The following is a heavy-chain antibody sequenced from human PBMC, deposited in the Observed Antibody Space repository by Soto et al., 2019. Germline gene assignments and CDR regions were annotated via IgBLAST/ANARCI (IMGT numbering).Heavy chain of an antibody. V-gene: IGHV3-74*01. J-gene: IGHJ6*03. CDR2: IKYDGTIT. CDR3: VRGAKGGYYVDV. D-gene: IGHD6-13*01. CDR1: GFPFSSYW. Sequence: EVQLVESGGGSVQPGESLRLSCAASGFPFSSYWIHWVGQAPGKGLVWVSRIKYDGTITNYADSLKGRLTISRDNAENTVYLQMNSLRVEDTAVYYCVRGAKGGYYVDVWGKGTTVTVSS.